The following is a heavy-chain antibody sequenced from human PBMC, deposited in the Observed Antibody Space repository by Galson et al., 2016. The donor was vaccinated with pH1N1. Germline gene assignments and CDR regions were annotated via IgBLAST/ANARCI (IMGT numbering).Heavy chain of an antibody. CDR2: TCYRAQWWH. CDR1: GDSVSSNSVS. Sequence: CAISGDSVSSNSVSWVWVRQSPSRGLEWLGRTCYRAQWWHDYAFSEKSRLIINPATSRNQVSLQLTSLTPDDTAIYYCARGGSGHLDFSGPGSLVTVSS. CDR3: ARGGSGHLDF. V-gene: IGHV6-1*01. D-gene: IGHD3-10*01. J-gene: IGHJ4*02.